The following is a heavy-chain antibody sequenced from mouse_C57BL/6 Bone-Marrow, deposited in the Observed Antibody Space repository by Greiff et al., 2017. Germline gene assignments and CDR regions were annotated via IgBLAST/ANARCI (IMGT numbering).Heavy chain of an antibody. CDR1: GFTFTDYY. CDR2: VYPYNGGT. Sequence: VQLKESGPVLVKPGPSVKISCTASGFTFTDYYMHWVKQSHGKSLEWIGLVYPYNGGTSYNQKFKGKATLTVDTSSSTAYMELYSLTSEDSAVYYCARSITTVVATNFDYWGQGTTLTVSS. CDR3: ARSITTVVATNFDY. J-gene: IGHJ2*01. V-gene: IGHV1-36*01. D-gene: IGHD1-1*01.